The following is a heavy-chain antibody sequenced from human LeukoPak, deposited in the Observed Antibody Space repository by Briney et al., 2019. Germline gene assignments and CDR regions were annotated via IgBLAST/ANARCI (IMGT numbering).Heavy chain of an antibody. J-gene: IGHJ4*02. V-gene: IGHV1-8*02. D-gene: IGHD6-13*01. CDR2: MNPNSGNT. CDR1: GYTSTGYY. CDR3: ARAFSSRSSSWHPLYYFDY. Sequence: ASVKVSCKASGYTSTGYYMHWVRQAPGQGLEWMGWMNPNSGNTGYAQKFQGRVTMTRNTSISTAYMELSSLRSEDTAVYYCARAFSSRSSSWHPLYYFDYWGQGTLVTVSS.